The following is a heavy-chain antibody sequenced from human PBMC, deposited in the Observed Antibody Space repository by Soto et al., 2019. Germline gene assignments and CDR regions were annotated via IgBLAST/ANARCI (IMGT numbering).Heavy chain of an antibody. V-gene: IGHV1-69*13. CDR3: ARTPMYSSSFPDY. D-gene: IGHD6-13*01. Sequence: GASVKVSCKASGGTFSSYAISWVRQAPGQGFEWMGGIIPIFGTANYAQKFQGRVTITADESTSTAYMELSSLRSDDTAVYYCARTPMYSSSFPDYWGQGTLVTVSS. CDR2: IIPIFGTA. J-gene: IGHJ4*02. CDR1: GGTFSSYA.